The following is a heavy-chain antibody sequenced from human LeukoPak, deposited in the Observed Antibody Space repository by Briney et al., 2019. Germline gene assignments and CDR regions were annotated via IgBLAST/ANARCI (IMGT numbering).Heavy chain of an antibody. D-gene: IGHD6-13*01. J-gene: IGHJ4*02. Sequence: ASVKVSYKASGGTFSSYAISWVRQAPGQGLEWMGGIIPIFGTANYAQKFQGRVTITADESTSTAYMELSSQRSEDTAVYYCARGLPKYSSSQRSNYFDYWGQGTLVTVSS. CDR1: GGTFSSYA. CDR3: ARGLPKYSSSQRSNYFDY. V-gene: IGHV1-69*13. CDR2: IIPIFGTA.